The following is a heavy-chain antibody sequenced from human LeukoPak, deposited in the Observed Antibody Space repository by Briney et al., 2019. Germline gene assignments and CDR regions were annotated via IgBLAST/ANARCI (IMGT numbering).Heavy chain of an antibody. J-gene: IGHJ4*02. CDR3: ASIAVVAAAIDY. V-gene: IGHV4-30-4*01. CDR2: IYDSGTT. Sequence: SQTLSLTCTVSGGSVSSGDYYWSWIRQPPGQGLEWIGYIYDSGTTSYNPSLKSRVTISVDTSKSQFSLRLSSVTAADTAVYYCASIAVVAAAIDYWGQGTLVTVSS. D-gene: IGHD2-2*01. CDR1: GGSVSSGDYY.